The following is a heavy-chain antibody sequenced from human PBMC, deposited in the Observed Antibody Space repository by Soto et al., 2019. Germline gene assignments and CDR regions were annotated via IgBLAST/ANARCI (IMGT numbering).Heavy chain of an antibody. J-gene: IGHJ4*02. CDR2: ISAYNGNT. D-gene: IGHD6-19*01. Sequence: QVQLVQSGAEVKKPGASVKVSCKASGYTFTSYGISWVRQAPGQGLEWMGWISAYNGNTNYAQKLQGRVTMTTDTSTSTAYMELRSPRSDDTAVYYCARDLDVAVAGKESRDYWGQGTLVTVSS. CDR3: ARDLDVAVAGKESRDY. CDR1: GYTFTSYG. V-gene: IGHV1-18*01.